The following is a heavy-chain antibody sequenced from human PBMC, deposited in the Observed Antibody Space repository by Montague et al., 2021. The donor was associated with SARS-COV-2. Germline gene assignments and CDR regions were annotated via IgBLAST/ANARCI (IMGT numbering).Heavy chain of an antibody. Sequence: SLRLSCAASGFTFSSYSMNWVRQAPGKGLEWVSSISSSSSYIYYADSVKGRFTISRDNAKNSLYLQMNSLRAEDTAVYYCARNVGSGWAFFDYWGQGTLVTVSS. D-gene: IGHD6-19*01. V-gene: IGHV3-21*01. CDR1: GFTFSSYS. CDR2: ISSSSSYI. CDR3: ARNVGSGWAFFDY. J-gene: IGHJ4*02.